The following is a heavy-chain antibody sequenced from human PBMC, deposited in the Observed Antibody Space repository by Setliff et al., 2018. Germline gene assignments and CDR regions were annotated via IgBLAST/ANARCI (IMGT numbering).Heavy chain of an antibody. CDR3: ARPGRGRGLDV. CDR1: GFTFSGYY. CDR2: ISSSSYT. Sequence: GGSLRLSCAASGFTFSGYYMQWVRQAPGKGLEWVSFISSSSYTIYADSVKCRFTVSRDNAKNSLHLQMSSLRAEDTAVYYCARPGRGRGLDVWGQGTMVTVSS. J-gene: IGHJ3*01. D-gene: IGHD2-15*01. V-gene: IGHV3-11*03.